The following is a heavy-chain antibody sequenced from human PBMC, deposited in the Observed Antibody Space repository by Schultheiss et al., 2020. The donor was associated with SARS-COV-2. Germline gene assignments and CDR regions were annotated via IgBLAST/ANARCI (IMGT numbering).Heavy chain of an antibody. V-gene: IGHV4-59*12. CDR1: GGSISSYY. CDR2: IYYSGSA. CDR3: ARDRLGYCSSTSCRNRPRFDP. J-gene: IGHJ5*02. D-gene: IGHD2-2*01. Sequence: SETLSLTCTVSGGSISSYYWSWIRQPAGKGLEWIGYIYYSGSASYNPSLKSRVTISVDTSKNQFSLKLSSVTAADTAVYYCARDRLGYCSSTSCRNRPRFDPWGQGTLVTVSS.